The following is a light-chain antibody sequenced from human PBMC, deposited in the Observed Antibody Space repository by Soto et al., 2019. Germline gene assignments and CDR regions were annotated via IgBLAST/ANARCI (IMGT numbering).Light chain of an antibody. Sequence: DIQMTQSPSSVSASVGDRVTITCRGSQDISTWLAWYQQKPGKAPKLLIYSASSLQTGVPSTFSGRGSGTDFTLTISSLQPGDFATYYCQQANSFPWTFGQGTKVEIK. J-gene: IGKJ1*01. CDR3: QQANSFPWT. CDR1: QDISTW. V-gene: IGKV1-12*01. CDR2: SAS.